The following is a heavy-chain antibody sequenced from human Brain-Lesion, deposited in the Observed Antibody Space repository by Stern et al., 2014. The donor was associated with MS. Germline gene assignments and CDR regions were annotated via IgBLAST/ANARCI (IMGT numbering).Heavy chain of an antibody. J-gene: IGHJ4*02. CDR2: INPKSGGT. V-gene: IGHV1-2*04. CDR1: GYTFTGHY. CDR3: ATYYYDSTGYNDF. Sequence: QVQLVQSGAEVKKPGASVKVSCKASGYTFTGHYMHWVRQAPGQGLEWMGWINPKSGGTNYAQKVQGWGTMTGDRAINKAYMELSRLRSDDTAVYYCATYYYDSTGYNDFWGQGTLVTVSS. D-gene: IGHD3-22*01.